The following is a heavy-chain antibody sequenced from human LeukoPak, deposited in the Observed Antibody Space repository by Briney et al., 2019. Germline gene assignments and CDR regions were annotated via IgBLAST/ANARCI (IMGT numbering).Heavy chain of an antibody. D-gene: IGHD3-10*01. CDR3: TRLASYYYGSGSYPRDV. V-gene: IGHV3-73*01. Sequence: GGSLRLSCAASGFTFSGSAMHWVRQASGKGLEWVGRIRSKASSYATAYAASVKGRFTISRDDSKNTAYLQMNSLKTEDTAVYYCTRLASYYYGSGSYPRDVWGKGTTVTVSS. CDR2: IRSKASSYAT. CDR1: GFTFSGSA. J-gene: IGHJ6*04.